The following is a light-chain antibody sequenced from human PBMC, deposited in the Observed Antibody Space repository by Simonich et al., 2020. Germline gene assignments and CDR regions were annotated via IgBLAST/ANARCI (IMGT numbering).Light chain of an antibody. V-gene: IGKV3-15*01. CDR1: QSVRSN. Sequence: EIVMTQSPATLSVSPGERATLSCRARQSVRSNLACYQQKPGQAPRLLIYGASPRATGIPARFSGSGSGTEFTLTISSMQSEDFAVYYCQQRSNWPRTFGQGTKVEIK. J-gene: IGKJ1*01. CDR2: GAS. CDR3: QQRSNWPRT.